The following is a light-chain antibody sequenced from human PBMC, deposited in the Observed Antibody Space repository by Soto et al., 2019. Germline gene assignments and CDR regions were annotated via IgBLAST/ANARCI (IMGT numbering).Light chain of an antibody. CDR2: GAS. J-gene: IGKJ4*01. CDR3: QQYIRWPLT. CDR1: QSVSSN. Sequence: EIVMTQSPATLSVSPGERATLSCRAGQSVSSNLAWYQQKPGQAPSLLIYGASTRATGTPARFSGSGSGTEFTLTISSLQSEDFAVYYCQQYIRWPLTFGGGTKVDIK. V-gene: IGKV3-15*01.